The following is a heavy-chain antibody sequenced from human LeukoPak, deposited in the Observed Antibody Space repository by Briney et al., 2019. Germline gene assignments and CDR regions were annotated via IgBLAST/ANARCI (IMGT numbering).Heavy chain of an antibody. CDR3: ARHGGIAVASNWFDP. J-gene: IGHJ5*02. D-gene: IGHD6-19*01. CDR1: GFTFDDHG. Sequence: GGSLRLSCAASGFTFDDHGMSWVRQAPGKGLEWVSGIKWDGGRTGYADSVKGRFTISRDNAKNSVYLQMNSLRAEDTAFYYCARHGGIAVASNWFDPWGQGTLVTVSS. CDR2: IKWDGGRT. V-gene: IGHV3-20*04.